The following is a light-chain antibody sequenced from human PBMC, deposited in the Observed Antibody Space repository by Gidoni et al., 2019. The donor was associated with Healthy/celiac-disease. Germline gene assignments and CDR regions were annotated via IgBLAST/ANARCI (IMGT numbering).Light chain of an antibody. CDR1: VLAKKY. J-gene: IGLJ1*01. Sequence: SYELTQPSSVSVSPGQTARITCSGDVLAKKYARWFQQKPGQAPVLVIYKDSERPSGIPERFSGSSSGNTVTLTISGAQVEDEADYYCYSAADNNLGVFGTGTKVTGL. CDR3: YSAADNNLGV. CDR2: KDS. V-gene: IGLV3-27*01.